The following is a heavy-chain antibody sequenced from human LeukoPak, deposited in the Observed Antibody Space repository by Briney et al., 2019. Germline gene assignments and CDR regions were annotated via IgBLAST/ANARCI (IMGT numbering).Heavy chain of an antibody. J-gene: IGHJ6*03. CDR3: SRVELAPYYYYMDV. V-gene: IGHV3-48*03. Sequence: GGSLRLSCAASGFSISSYEMNWVRQAPGKGLEWVSHISSSGSTIWYADSVKGRFTISRDNAKNSLYLQMNSLRAEDTAVYYCSRVELAPYYYYMDVWGKGTTVTVSS. CDR1: GFSISSYE. CDR2: ISSSGSTI. D-gene: IGHD1-7*01.